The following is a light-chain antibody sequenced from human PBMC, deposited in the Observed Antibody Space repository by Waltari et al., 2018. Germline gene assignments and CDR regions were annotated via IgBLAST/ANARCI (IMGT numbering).Light chain of an antibody. CDR1: SSDVGDYNY. CDR2: DVT. J-gene: IGLJ2*01. CDR3: CSYAGSYSFV. Sequence: QSALTRPRSVSGSPGQSVTISCTGTSSDVGDYNYVSWYQQHPDKAPKLMIYDVTKRPSGVPDRFSGSKSGNTASLTISGLQAEDEADYYCCSYAGSYSFVFGGGTKLTVL. V-gene: IGLV2-11*01.